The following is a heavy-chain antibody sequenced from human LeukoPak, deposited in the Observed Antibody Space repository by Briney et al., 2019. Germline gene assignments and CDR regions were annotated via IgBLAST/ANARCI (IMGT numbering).Heavy chain of an antibody. V-gene: IGHV4-59*01. CDR3: ARLYQQSKWKYYYYYMDV. J-gene: IGHJ6*03. Sequence: PSETLSLTCSVSGASFSTNYWSWIRQPPGRGPEWIGYVFDSGSTNYNPSLKSRVTISVDTSTKQFSLRLSSVTAADTAVYYCARLYQQSKWKYYYYYMDVWGKGTAVTVSS. CDR1: GASFSTNY. D-gene: IGHD1-1*01. CDR2: VFDSGST.